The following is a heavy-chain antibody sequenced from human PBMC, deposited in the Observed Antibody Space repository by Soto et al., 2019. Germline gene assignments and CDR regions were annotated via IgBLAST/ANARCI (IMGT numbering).Heavy chain of an antibody. CDR1: GFSLSNARMG. CDR3: ARMYVLGGDYVNYFDY. D-gene: IGHD4-17*01. J-gene: IGHJ4*02. Sequence: QVTLKESGPVLVKPTETLTLTCTVSGFSLSNARMGVSWIRQPPGKALEWLAHIFSNDEKSYSTSLKSRLTTTXXTXKXPVVLTMPNMDPVDTATYYCARMYVLGGDYVNYFDYWGQGTLVTVSS. CDR2: IFSNDEK. V-gene: IGHV2-26*01.